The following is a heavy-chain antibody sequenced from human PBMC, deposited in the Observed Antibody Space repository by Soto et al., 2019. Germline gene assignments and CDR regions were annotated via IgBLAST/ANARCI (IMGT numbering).Heavy chain of an antibody. D-gene: IGHD3-16*01. CDR3: ERMRGLGEISPYLDY. CDR2: IYYSGRT. V-gene: IGHV4-59*01. J-gene: IGHJ4*02. Sequence: QVQLQDSGPGLVKPSETLSLTCSISGGSISDYQWNWIRQPRGKGLEGSGYIYYSGRTNYNPSLKSRLTISLDTSTRQFSLRLRSVTAADTAVYYCERMRGLGEISPYLDYWGQGALVTVSS. CDR1: GGSISDYQ.